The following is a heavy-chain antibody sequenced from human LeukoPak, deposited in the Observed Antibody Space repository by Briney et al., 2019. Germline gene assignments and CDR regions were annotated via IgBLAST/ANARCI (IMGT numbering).Heavy chain of an antibody. CDR2: IYHGGST. D-gene: IGHD5-18*01. Sequence: PSETLSLTCAVSGGSISSSNWWSWVRQPPGKGLEWIGEIYHGGSTNYNPSLKSRVTISVDKSKNQFSLKLSSVTAADTAAYYCARTTEGGYTYGYFYYYMDVWGKGTTVTISS. J-gene: IGHJ6*03. CDR1: GGSISSSNW. V-gene: IGHV4-4*02. CDR3: ARTTEGGYTYGYFYYYMDV.